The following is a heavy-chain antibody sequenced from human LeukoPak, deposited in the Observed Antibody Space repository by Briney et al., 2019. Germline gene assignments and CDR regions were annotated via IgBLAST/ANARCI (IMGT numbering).Heavy chain of an antibody. D-gene: IGHD6-13*01. CDR3: AKDVRYSSSWPEYYFDY. J-gene: IGHJ4*02. CDR2: ISYDGSNK. Sequence: PGRSLRLSCAASGFTFSSYDMHWVRQAPGKGLEWVAVISYDGSNKYYADSVKGRFTISRDNSKNTLYLQMNSLRAEDTAVYYCAKDVRYSSSWPEYYFDYWGQGTLVTVSS. V-gene: IGHV3-30*18. CDR1: GFTFSSYD.